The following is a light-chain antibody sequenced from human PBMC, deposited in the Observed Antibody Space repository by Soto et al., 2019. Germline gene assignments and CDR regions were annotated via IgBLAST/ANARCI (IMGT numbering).Light chain of an antibody. V-gene: IGKV1-39*01. CDR1: QSISSY. Sequence: DIHMTQSPASVSASVGERVTIAGGASQSISSYLNWYQQKPGKAHKLLVYGASSLQSGVPSRFSGSGYVTEFTITISSLQSEDFATYYCRQSHTTPITFGQGTRLEIK. CDR3: RQSHTTPIT. J-gene: IGKJ5*01. CDR2: GAS.